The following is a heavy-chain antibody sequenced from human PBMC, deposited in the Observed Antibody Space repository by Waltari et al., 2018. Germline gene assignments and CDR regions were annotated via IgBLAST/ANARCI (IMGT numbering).Heavy chain of an antibody. J-gene: IGHJ3*02. Sequence: QLQLQESGPGLVKPSETLSLTCTVSGGSISSSSYYWGWIRQPPGKGLEGIGSIYYSGSTYYNPSLKSRVTISVDTSKNQFSLKLSSVTAADTAVYYCASTNYDILTGYSIKDAFDIWGQGTMVTVSS. CDR1: GGSISSSSYY. CDR3: ASTNYDILTGYSIKDAFDI. V-gene: IGHV4-39*01. CDR2: IYYSGST. D-gene: IGHD3-9*01.